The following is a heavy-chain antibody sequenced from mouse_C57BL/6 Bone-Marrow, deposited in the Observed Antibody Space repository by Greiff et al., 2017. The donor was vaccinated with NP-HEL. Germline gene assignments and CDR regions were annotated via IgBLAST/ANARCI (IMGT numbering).Heavy chain of an antibody. CDR1: GFSFNTYA. V-gene: IGHV10-1*01. CDR2: IRSKSNNYAT. Sequence: EVKVVESGGGLVQPKGSLKLSCAASGFSFNTYAMNWVRQAPGKGLEWVARIRSKSNNYATYYADSVKDRFTISRDDSESMLYLQMNNLKTEDTAMYYCVRDNYYGSSYWFAYWGQGTLVTVSA. J-gene: IGHJ3*01. CDR3: VRDNYYGSSYWFAY. D-gene: IGHD1-1*01.